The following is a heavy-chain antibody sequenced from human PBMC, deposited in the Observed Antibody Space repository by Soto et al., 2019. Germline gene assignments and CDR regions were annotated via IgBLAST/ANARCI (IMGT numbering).Heavy chain of an antibody. CDR2: ISYSGYT. CDR3: ARDGGRQQLDRRGWFDP. Sequence: QVQLQESGPGLVKPSQTLSLTCTVSGVSISSGGYYWAWIRQHPGKGLEWIGYISYSGYTWYNPSVKSRLTISRDTCKNQFSLTLSSMTAADTAVYYCARDGGRQQLDRRGWFDPWGQGTLVTVSS. CDR1: GVSISSGGYY. J-gene: IGHJ5*02. D-gene: IGHD6-13*01. V-gene: IGHV4-31*03.